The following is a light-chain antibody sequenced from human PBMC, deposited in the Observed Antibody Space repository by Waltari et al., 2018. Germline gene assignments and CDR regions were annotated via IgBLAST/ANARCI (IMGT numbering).Light chain of an antibody. J-gene: IGKJ4*01. CDR1: QSVRSH. CDR2: DAP. Sequence: EVVLTQSPATLSLSPGERATLSCRASQSVRSHLARYQQKPGQAPRLRSYDAPNRATGIPPRFSGSGSGTDFPLTISSLEPEDSAVYYCQQRSNWPPLTFGGGTKVEIK. CDR3: QQRSNWPPLT. V-gene: IGKV3-11*01.